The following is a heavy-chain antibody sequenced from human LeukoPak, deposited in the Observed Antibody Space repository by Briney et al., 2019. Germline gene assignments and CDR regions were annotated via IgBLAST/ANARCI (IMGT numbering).Heavy chain of an antibody. D-gene: IGHD6-19*01. CDR3: AKPHSGWYYFDY. J-gene: IGHJ4*02. V-gene: IGHV3-23*01. CDR1: GFTFSTYA. CDR2: ISGSAGST. Sequence: QPGGSLTLSCAASGFTFSTYAMGWVRQAPGKGLEWVSAISGSAGSTYYADSVKGRFTISRDNSKNTLYLQMNSLRAEDTAVYYCAKPHSGWYYFDYWGQGTLVTVSS.